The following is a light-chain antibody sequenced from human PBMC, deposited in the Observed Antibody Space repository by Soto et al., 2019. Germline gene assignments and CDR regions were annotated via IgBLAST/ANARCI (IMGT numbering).Light chain of an antibody. CDR3: RSYAGSNNFVV. CDR1: SSDVGGYNY. Sequence: QSALTQPPSASGSPGQSVTISCTGTSSDVGGYNYVSWYQQHPGKAPKLMIYEVSKRPSGVPDRFSGSKSGNTASLTVSGLQAEDEADYYCRSYAGSNNFVVFGGGTQLTVL. V-gene: IGLV2-8*01. J-gene: IGLJ2*01. CDR2: EVS.